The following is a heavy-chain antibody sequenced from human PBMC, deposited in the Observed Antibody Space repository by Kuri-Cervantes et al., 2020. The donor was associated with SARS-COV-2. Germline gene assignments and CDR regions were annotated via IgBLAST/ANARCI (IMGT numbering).Heavy chain of an antibody. V-gene: IGHV3-7*01. CDR3: ARDKFWVPVVITLVLKPRYNYYMDV. CDR1: GFTFSSYW. J-gene: IGHJ6*03. CDR2: INKDETEK. Sequence: GGSLRLSCAASGFTFSSYWMSWVRQAPGKGLEWVATINKDETEKYYVDSVKGRFTISRDNAKNSLYLQMNSLRAEDSAVYYCARDKFWVPVVITLVLKPRYNYYMDVWGNGTTVTVSS. D-gene: IGHD2/OR15-2a*01.